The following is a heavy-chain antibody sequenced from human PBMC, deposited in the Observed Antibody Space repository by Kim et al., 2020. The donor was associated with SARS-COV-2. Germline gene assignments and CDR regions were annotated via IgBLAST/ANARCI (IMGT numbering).Heavy chain of an antibody. CDR1: GYTLTELS. CDR3: ATVPYGSYDFDY. D-gene: IGHD3-10*01. V-gene: IGHV1-24*01. Sequence: ASVKVSCKVSGYTLTELSMHWVRQAPGKGLEWMGGFDPEDGETIYAQKFQGRVTMTEDTSTDTAYMELSSLRSEDTAVYYCATVPYGSYDFDYWGQGTLVTVSS. J-gene: IGHJ4*02. CDR2: FDPEDGET.